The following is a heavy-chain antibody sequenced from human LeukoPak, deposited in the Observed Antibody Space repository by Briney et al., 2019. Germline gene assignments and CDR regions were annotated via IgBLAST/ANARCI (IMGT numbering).Heavy chain of an antibody. CDR3: ARHRPSYYYDTIDYYSGFDY. CDR1: GGSISSYY. J-gene: IGHJ4*02. CDR2: IYYSGST. Sequence: PSETLSLTCTVSGGSISSYYWGWIRQPPGKGLEWIGSIYYSGSTYYNPSLKSRVIISVDTSKNLFSLKLNSVTAADTAVYYCARHRPSYYYDTIDYYSGFDYWGQGSLVTVSS. D-gene: IGHD3-22*01. V-gene: IGHV4-39*01.